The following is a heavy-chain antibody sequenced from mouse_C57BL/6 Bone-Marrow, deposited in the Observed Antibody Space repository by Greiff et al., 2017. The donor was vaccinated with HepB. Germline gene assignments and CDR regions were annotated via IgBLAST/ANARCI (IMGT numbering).Heavy chain of an antibody. V-gene: IGHV7-3*01. CDR1: GFTFTDYY. CDR3: ARFRYDYDRIMDY. J-gene: IGHJ4*01. D-gene: IGHD2-4*01. CDR2: IRNKANGYTT. Sequence: EVKLVESGGGLVQPGGSLSLSCAASGFTFTDYYMSWVRQPPGKALEWLGFIRNKANGYTTEYSASVKGRFTISRGNSQSILYLQMNALRAEDSATYYCARFRYDYDRIMDYWGQGTSVTVSS.